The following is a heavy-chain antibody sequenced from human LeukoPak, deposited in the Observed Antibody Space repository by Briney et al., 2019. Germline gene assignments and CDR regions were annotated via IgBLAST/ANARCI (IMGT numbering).Heavy chain of an antibody. V-gene: IGHV3-7*01. Sequence: PGGSLRLSCAASGFTFSNYWMNWVRQAPGKGLEWVANIDQDGSEKHFVVSVKGRFTISRDNAKNSVFLEMNSLRAEDTAVYYCARGTNEYPGSDYWGQGTLVTVSS. CDR3: ARGTNEYPGSDY. J-gene: IGHJ4*02. D-gene: IGHD1-14*01. CDR2: IDQDGSEK. CDR1: GFTFSNYW.